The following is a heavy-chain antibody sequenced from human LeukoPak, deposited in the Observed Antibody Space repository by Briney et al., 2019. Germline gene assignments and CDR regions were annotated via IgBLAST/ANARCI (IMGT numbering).Heavy chain of an antibody. Sequence: SVKVSCKASGGTFSSYTISWVRQAPGQGLEWMGRIIPILGIANYAQKFQGRVTITADKSTSTAYMELSSLRSEDTAVYYCAREGPGIAVTHYYGMDVWGRGTTVTVSS. V-gene: IGHV1-69*04. CDR2: IIPILGIA. CDR3: AREGPGIAVTHYYGMDV. CDR1: GGTFSSYT. J-gene: IGHJ6*02. D-gene: IGHD6-19*01.